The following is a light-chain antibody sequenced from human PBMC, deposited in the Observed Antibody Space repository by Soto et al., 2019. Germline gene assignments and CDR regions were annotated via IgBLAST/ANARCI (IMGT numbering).Light chain of an antibody. Sequence: DIQMTQSPSSLSASVRDRVTITCRASQTISTHLNWYQQKPGKAPKLLIYAASTLQSWVPSRFSGSGSVTYFTLTINSLTPEDFATYYCQQSLTIPYTFGQGTKLEIK. CDR3: QQSLTIPYT. CDR1: QTISTH. CDR2: AAS. V-gene: IGKV1-39*01. J-gene: IGKJ2*01.